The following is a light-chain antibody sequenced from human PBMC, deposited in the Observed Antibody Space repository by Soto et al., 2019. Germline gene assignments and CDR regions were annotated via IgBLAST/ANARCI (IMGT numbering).Light chain of an antibody. V-gene: IGKV3-20*01. J-gene: IGKJ2*01. CDR2: GAS. CDR1: QSVSSSY. Sequence: EIVLTQSPGTLSLSPGERATLCCRASQSVSSSYLAWYQQKPGQAPRLLIYGASNRATGIPDRFSGSRSGTDFTLTIGRLEPEDFAVYYCQQYGSSPYTFGQGTKLEIK. CDR3: QQYGSSPYT.